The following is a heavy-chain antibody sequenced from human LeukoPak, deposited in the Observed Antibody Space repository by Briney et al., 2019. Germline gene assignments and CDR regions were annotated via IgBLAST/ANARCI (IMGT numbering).Heavy chain of an antibody. CDR3: VTEGSWPLTMYFDH. V-gene: IGHV3-15*07. CDR2: VKSKTDGGFP. D-gene: IGHD3-3*01. Sequence: GGSLRLSCAASGFTFSNAWMNWVRQAPGKGLEWVGRVKSKTDGGFPDYAAPVQGRFSISRDDSKNMLFLQMNSLKSEDTAVYFCVTEGSWPLTMYFDHWGQGTLATVSS. CDR1: GFTFSNAW. J-gene: IGHJ4*02.